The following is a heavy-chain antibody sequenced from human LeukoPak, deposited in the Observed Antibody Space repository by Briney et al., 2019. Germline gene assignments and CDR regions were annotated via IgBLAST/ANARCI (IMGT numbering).Heavy chain of an antibody. D-gene: IGHD6-19*01. CDR2: IYDGGHT. CDR1: GFTVSTNY. V-gene: IGHV3-53*01. J-gene: IGHJ1*01. Sequence: GGSLKLSCAASGFTVSTNYMSWVRQAPGKGLEWVSVIYDGGHTFYADSVKGRFTISRDNSKNTLYLQMNTLRAEDTAVYCCTRAVGSEWTGAQYFQHWGQGTLVTVSS. CDR3: TRAVGSEWTGAQYFQH.